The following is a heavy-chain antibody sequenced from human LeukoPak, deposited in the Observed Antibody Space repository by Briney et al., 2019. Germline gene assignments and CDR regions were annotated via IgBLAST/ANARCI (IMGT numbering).Heavy chain of an antibody. V-gene: IGHV6-1*01. CDR2: TYYRSQWHY. CDR3: ARGYGLDY. CDR1: GDSVSSNSAA. J-gene: IGHJ4*02. Sequence: SQTLALTCGISGDSVSSNSAAWNWSRQSPSRGLEWLGRTYYRSQWHYDYAMSVKSRIIINPDTSKNQFSLHLNSVAPEDTAVYYCARGYGLDYWGQGTLVTVSS. D-gene: IGHD1-1*01.